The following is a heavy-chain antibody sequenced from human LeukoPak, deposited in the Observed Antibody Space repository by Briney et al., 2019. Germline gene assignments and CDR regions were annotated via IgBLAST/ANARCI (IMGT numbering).Heavy chain of an antibody. D-gene: IGHD3-16*01. Sequence: SETLSLTCTVSGGSISGYYWSWIRQPAGKGLEWIGRVYTSGSTNYNPSLKSRVTMSIDTSKNQFSLNLSSVTAADTAVYYCAKSPSGRGGYNWFDPVGPGNPGHRLL. CDR3: AKSPSGRGGYNWFDP. CDR2: VYTSGST. V-gene: IGHV4-4*07. CDR1: GGSISGYY. J-gene: IGHJ5*02.